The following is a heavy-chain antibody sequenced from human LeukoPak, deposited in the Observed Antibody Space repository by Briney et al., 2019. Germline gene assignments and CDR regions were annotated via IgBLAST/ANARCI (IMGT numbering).Heavy chain of an antibody. D-gene: IGHD2-21*01. J-gene: IGHJ2*01. CDR3: ARTPCGGDCYEGDWYFDL. CDR1: GYSISSSNW. Sequence: ASDTLSLTCAVSGYSISSSNWWGWIRQPPGKGLEWIGYIYYSGSTYYNPSLKSRVTMSVDTSKNQFSLKLSSVTAVDTAVYYGARTPCGGDCYEGDWYFDLWGRGTLVTVSS. V-gene: IGHV4-28*01. CDR2: IYYSGST.